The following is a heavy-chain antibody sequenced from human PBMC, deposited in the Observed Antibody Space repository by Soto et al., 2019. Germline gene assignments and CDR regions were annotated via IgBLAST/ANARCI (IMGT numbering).Heavy chain of an antibody. CDR1: GFTFSSYA. J-gene: IGHJ4*02. Sequence: PGGSLRLSCAASGFTFSSYAMHWVRQAPGKGLEWVAVISYDGSNKYYADSVKGRFTISRDNSKNTLYLQMNSLRAEDTAVYYCANSAYYDFWRGHKSFDYWGPGTLVTVSS. V-gene: IGHV3-30-3*01. CDR3: ANSAYYDFWRGHKSFDY. CDR2: ISYDGSNK. D-gene: IGHD3-3*01.